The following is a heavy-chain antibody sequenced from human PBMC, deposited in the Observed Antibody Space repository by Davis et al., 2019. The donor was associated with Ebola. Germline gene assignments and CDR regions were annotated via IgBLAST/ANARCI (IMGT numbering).Heavy chain of an antibody. Sequence: PGGSLRLSCAATGFTIRTYGMHWVRQAPGKGLEWVAYIRYDGSNKYYADSVKGRFTISRDNSKNTLYLQMNSLRTEDTAVYYCARTYYDKGHYYFDYWGQGTLVTVSS. CDR2: IRYDGSNK. D-gene: IGHD3-22*01. V-gene: IGHV3-30*02. J-gene: IGHJ4*02. CDR1: GFTIRTYG. CDR3: ARTYYDKGHYYFDY.